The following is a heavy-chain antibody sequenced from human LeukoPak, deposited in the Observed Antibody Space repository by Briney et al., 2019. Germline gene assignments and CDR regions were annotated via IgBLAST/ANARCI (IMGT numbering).Heavy chain of an antibody. V-gene: IGHV1-46*01. J-gene: IGHJ6*02. CDR2: INPSGGDT. Sequence: ASVKVSCKASGYTFTSYYMHWVRQAPGQGLEWMGLINPSGGDTFYAQKFQGRVTMTRDTSTGTVYMELSSLRSDDTAVYYCARVPGRVYGMDVWGQGTTVTVSS. CDR1: GYTFTSYY. CDR3: ARVPGRVYGMDV.